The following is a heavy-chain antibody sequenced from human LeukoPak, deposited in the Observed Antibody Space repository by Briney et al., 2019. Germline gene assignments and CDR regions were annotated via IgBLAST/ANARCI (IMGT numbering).Heavy chain of an antibody. V-gene: IGHV4-39*01. CDR1: GGSISSSSYY. D-gene: IGHD4-11*01. J-gene: IGHJ6*03. CDR3: ARGGTYSNYPNYYYYYMDV. Sequence: SETLSLTCTVSGGSISSSSYYWGWIRQPPGKGLEWIGSIYYSGSTYYNPSLKSRVTISVDTSKNQFSLKLSSVTAADTAVYYCARGGTYSNYPNYYYYYMDVWGKGTTVTVSS. CDR2: IYYSGST.